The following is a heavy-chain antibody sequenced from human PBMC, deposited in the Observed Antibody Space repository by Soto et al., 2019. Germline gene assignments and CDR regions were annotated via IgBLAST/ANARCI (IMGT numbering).Heavy chain of an antibody. J-gene: IGHJ1*01. CDR3: ARHYYDDDGKIIAEYFQH. V-gene: IGHV3-7*03. CDR2: IKEDGSEK. CDR1: GFTFSSYW. D-gene: IGHD3-22*01. Sequence: GGSLRLSCVASGFTFSSYWMSWVRQAPGKGLEWVANIKEDGSEKNSVDSVRGRFTISRDNAKNSLFLQMNSLGAEDTAVYYCARHYYDDDGKIIAEYFQHWGQGTLGTVSS.